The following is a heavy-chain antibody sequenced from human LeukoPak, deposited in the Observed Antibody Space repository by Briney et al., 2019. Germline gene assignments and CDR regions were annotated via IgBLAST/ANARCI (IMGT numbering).Heavy chain of an antibody. D-gene: IGHD4-17*01. Sequence: SETLSLTCTVSGGSISSSSYYWGWIRQPPGKGLEYIGSIYYSGSTYYNPSVKSRVTMSVDTSKYQFSLKLSSVTAADTAVYYCAREILGDSFFDYWGQGTLVTVSS. CDR2: IYYSGST. V-gene: IGHV4-39*07. CDR1: GGSISSSSYY. CDR3: AREILGDSFFDY. J-gene: IGHJ4*02.